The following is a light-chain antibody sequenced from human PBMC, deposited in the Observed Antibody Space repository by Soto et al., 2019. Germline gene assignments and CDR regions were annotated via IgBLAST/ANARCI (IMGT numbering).Light chain of an antibody. CDR3: QQYGSSGT. CDR1: QSVSNNY. V-gene: IGKV3-20*01. CDR2: GAS. Sequence: EFMLTHSPGTVYVSPVERATLSCRASQSVSNNYLAWYQQKPGQAPRLLIYGASNRATGFLDGFGGSGSGTAVSLIISRLEPEDFAVYHCQQYGSSGTFGQGTKVDIK. J-gene: IGKJ1*01.